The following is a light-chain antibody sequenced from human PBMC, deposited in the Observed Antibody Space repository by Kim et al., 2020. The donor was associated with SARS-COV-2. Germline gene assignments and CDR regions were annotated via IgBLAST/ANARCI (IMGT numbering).Light chain of an antibody. J-gene: IGKJ1*01. CDR1: QEIMHY. CDR2: AAS. Sequence: VGDRVTITCRASQEIMHYLAWFQQKVRKAPKSLIYAASTVHSGVPARFSGSGSETEFTLILSSLQPEDFATYYCQQYITYTRTFAHGTKVEIK. CDR3: QQYITYTRT. V-gene: IGKV1-16*01.